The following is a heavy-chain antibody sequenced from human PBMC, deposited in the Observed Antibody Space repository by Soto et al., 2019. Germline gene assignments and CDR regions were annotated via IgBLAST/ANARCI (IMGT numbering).Heavy chain of an antibody. J-gene: IGHJ5*02. CDR2: VNHSGST. CDR3: AARFFWSGYYTGIRFDP. CDR1: GESFSGYY. V-gene: IGHV4-34*01. D-gene: IGHD3-3*01. Sequence: SETLSLTCAVYGESFSGYYWTWIRQPPGKGLEWIGEVNHSGSTYYNPSLKSRVTISVDTSKNQFSLKLSSVTAADTAVYYCAARFFWSGYYTGIRFDPWGQGTLVTVSS.